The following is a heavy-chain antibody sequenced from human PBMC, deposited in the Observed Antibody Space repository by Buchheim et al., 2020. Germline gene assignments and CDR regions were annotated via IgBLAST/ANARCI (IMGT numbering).Heavy chain of an antibody. CDR3: TTDRVYGDYENWFDP. CDR1: GFTFSNAW. D-gene: IGHD4-17*01. CDR2: IKSKTDGGTT. V-gene: IGHV3-15*01. Sequence: EVQLVESGGGLVKPGGSLRLSCAASGFTFSNAWMSWVRQAPGKGLEWVGRIKSKTDGGTTDYAAPVKGRFTISRDESKNQLYLQMNSLKTEDTAVYYCTTDRVYGDYENWFDPWGQGTL. J-gene: IGHJ5*02.